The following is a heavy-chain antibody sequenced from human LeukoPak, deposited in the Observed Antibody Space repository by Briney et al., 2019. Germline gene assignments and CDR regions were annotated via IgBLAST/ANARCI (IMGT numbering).Heavy chain of an antibody. Sequence: PSETLSLTCTVSGGSVSSGSYYWSWIRQPPGKGLEWIGYIYYSGSTNYNPSLKSRVTISVDTSKNQFSLKLSSVTAADTAVYYCARDCSSTSCYTFGAVDIWGQGTMVTVSS. CDR3: ARDCSSTSCYTFGAVDI. CDR2: IYYSGST. CDR1: GGSVSSGSYY. D-gene: IGHD2-2*02. V-gene: IGHV4-61*01. J-gene: IGHJ3*02.